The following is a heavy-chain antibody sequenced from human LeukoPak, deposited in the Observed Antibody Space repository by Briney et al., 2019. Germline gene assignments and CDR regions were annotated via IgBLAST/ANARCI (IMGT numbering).Heavy chain of an antibody. J-gene: IGHJ4*02. D-gene: IGHD2-15*01. V-gene: IGHV1-2*02. CDR1: GYTFTGYY. CDR2: INPNSGGT. CDR3: AKDGYCSGGTCYYLLFDF. Sequence: ASVKVSCKASGYTFTGYYMHWVRQAPGQGLQWMGWINPNSGGTKYAQSFQGRVTMTRDTAISTAYMELSRLTSDDTAVYYCAKDGYCSGGTCYYLLFDFWGQGSLVTVSS.